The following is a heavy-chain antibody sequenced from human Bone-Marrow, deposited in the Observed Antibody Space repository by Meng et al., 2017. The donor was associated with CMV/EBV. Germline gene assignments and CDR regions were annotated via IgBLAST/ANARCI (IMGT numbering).Heavy chain of an antibody. J-gene: IGHJ4*02. CDR2: IYYSGST. CDR3: ARLYSGYDTYYFDY. V-gene: IGHV4-61*07. Sequence: WSWVRQTPGKGLEWIGSIYYSGSTNYNPSLKSRVTISVDTSKNQFSLKLSSVTAADTAVYYCARLYSGYDTYYFDYWGQGTLVTVSS. D-gene: IGHD5-12*01.